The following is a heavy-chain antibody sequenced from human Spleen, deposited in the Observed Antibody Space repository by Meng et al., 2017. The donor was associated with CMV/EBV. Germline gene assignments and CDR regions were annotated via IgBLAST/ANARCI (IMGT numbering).Heavy chain of an antibody. V-gene: IGHV1-69*05. CDR1: TCSSYA. J-gene: IGHJ4*01. Sequence: TCSSYAISWFRQAPGQGLEWMGGSIPLFGTSNFIEKFQGRLTITTDGSTRTAYMDLSSLTYGDTAVYYCARGSRLDFGSGYYYFDYWGQGTLVTVSS. CDR3: ARGSRLDFGSGYYYFDY. D-gene: IGHD3-3*01. CDR2: SIPLFGTS.